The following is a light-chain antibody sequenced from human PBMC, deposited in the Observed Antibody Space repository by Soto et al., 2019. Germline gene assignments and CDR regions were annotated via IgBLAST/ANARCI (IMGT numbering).Light chain of an antibody. V-gene: IGKV3-20*01. CDR1: QSVISNY. J-gene: IGKJ1*01. CDR2: GAS. Sequence: EVGVSQSPSTLSVTPGERATLSCRASQSVISNYLAWYQQKPGQAPRLLIYGASSRATGIPDRFSGSGSGTDFTLTISSLEPEDFAVYYCQQYVNSPWTCGQGTKG. CDR3: QQYVNSPWT.